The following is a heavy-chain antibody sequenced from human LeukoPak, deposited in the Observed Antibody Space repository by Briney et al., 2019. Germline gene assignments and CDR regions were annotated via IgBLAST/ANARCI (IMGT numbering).Heavy chain of an antibody. CDR2: IYYSGTS. CDR3: AIQAAAGTFFAD. J-gene: IGHJ4*02. Sequence: SETLSLTCTVSGGSISSHYWTWIRQPPGKGLEWIGYIYYSGTSDYNPSLKSRVTISVDTSKNQFSLKLSSVTAADTAVYYCAIQAAAGTFFADWGQGTLVTVSS. CDR1: GGSISSHY. V-gene: IGHV4-59*08. D-gene: IGHD6-13*01.